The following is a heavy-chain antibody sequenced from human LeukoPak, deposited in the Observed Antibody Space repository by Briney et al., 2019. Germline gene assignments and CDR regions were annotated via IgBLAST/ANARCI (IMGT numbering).Heavy chain of an antibody. V-gene: IGHV3-7*03. CDR2: IKQDGSEK. Sequence: GGSLRLSCAASGFTFSSYWMSWVRQAPGKGLEWVANIKQDGSEKYYVDSVKGRFTISRDNAKNSLYLQMNSLRAEDTAVYYCARVLSDSGGWYHFDYWGQGTLVTVSS. D-gene: IGHD6-19*01. CDR3: ARVLSDSGGWYHFDY. CDR1: GFTFSSYW. J-gene: IGHJ4*02.